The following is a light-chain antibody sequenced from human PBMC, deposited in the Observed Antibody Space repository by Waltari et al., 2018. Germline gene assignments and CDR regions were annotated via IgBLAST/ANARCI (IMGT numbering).Light chain of an antibody. CDR3: QQYENLPLT. Sequence: DIQMTQSPSSLSASVGDRVTITWQASQNINNYLNWYQHKPGKGPKLLIYDVSDLERGVPPRFSGGGFGTEFKLIISSLQPEDAATYYCQQYENLPLTFGGGTTVEI. CDR1: QNINNY. V-gene: IGKV1-33*01. J-gene: IGKJ4*01. CDR2: DVS.